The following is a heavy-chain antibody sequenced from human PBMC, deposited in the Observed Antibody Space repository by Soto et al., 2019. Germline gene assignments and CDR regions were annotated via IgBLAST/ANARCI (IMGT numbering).Heavy chain of an antibody. V-gene: IGHV3-23*01. CDR3: ATHDFRGRTVMT. CDR1: GITFSTYA. J-gene: IGHJ4*01. D-gene: IGHD1-1*01. Sequence: GGTLRLSCAASGITFSTYAMGWVRQAPGKGLEWLSLISGGGDITYYANSVKGRFTILRDNSTNTLYLEMNILRVEDTAVYVCATHDFRGRTVMTWGLGTRVTVSS. CDR2: ISGGGDIT.